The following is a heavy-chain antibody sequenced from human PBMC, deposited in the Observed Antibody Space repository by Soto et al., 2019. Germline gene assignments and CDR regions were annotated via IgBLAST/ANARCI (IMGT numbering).Heavy chain of an antibody. CDR1: VFPFISYA. CDR2: ISGSGGIT. CDR3: AKSLSASPNYFFDY. Sequence: GGSLRLSCAASVFPFISYAMSWVRQAPGKGLEWVSGISGSGGITYYADSVKGRFTISRDNSKNSLYLQMNSLTAGDTAVYYCAKSLSASPNYFFDYWGQGTLVTVSS. V-gene: IGHV3-23*01. J-gene: IGHJ4*02. D-gene: IGHD1-1*01.